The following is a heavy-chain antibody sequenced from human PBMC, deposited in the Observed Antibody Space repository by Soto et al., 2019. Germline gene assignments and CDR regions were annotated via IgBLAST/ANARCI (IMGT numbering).Heavy chain of an antibody. CDR3: ARACGYSYGAIDY. CDR2: ISYDGSNK. Sequence: QVQLVESGGGVVQPGRSLRLSCAASGFTFSSYAMHWVRQAPGKGLEWVAVISYDGSNKYYADSVKGRFTISRDNFKNTLYLQMNSLRAKDTAVYYCARACGYSYGAIDYWGQGTLVTVSS. V-gene: IGHV3-30-3*01. D-gene: IGHD5-18*01. CDR1: GFTFSSYA. J-gene: IGHJ4*02.